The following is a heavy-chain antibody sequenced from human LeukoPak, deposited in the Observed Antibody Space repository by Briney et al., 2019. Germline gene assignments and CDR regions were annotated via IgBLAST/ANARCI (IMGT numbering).Heavy chain of an antibody. J-gene: IGHJ4*02. CDR3: ARDWRRIAVAGYIDY. Sequence: PGGSLRLSCAASGFTFSSYSMNWVRQAPGKGLEWVSSISSSSTYIYYADSVKGRFTISRDNAKNSLYLQMNSLRAEDTAVYYCARDWRRIAVAGYIDYWGQGTLVTVSS. CDR1: GFTFSSYS. D-gene: IGHD6-19*01. V-gene: IGHV3-21*01. CDR2: ISSSSTYI.